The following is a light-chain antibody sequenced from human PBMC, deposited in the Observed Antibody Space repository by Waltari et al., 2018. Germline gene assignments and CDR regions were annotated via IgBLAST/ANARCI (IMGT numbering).Light chain of an antibody. J-gene: IGKJ1*01. CDR1: QDIRNY. CDR2: DAF. CDR3: QQYKDLPRT. V-gene: IGKV1-33*01. Sequence: DLQMTQSPSSMSASVGDRVSITCQASQDIRNYLSWYQQKPGKAPKLLIYDAFNLQTGVPSRFSGSASGTEFTFTISSLQPEDIATYYCQQYKDLPRTFGQGTKVEVK.